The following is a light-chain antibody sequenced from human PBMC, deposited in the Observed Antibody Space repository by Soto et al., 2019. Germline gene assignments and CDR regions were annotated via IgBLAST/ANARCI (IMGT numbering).Light chain of an antibody. V-gene: IGKV3-20*01. CDR3: QQDGSSSWT. J-gene: IGKJ1*01. CDR1: QSVSSSY. Sequence: EIVLTQSPGTLSLSPGERATLSCRASQSVSSSYLAWYQQKPGQAPRLLIYGASSRATGIPDRFSGSGSGTDFTLTISRLEPDDFAVYYCQQDGSSSWTFGQGTEVEIK. CDR2: GAS.